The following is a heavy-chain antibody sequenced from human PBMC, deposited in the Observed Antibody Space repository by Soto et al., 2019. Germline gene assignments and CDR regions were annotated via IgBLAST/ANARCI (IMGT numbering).Heavy chain of an antibody. Sequence: QVRLQHWGAGLLKPSETLSRTCAVYGGSLSGYSWSWIRQPPGRGLEWIGEINHSGSTNYNPSLKRRVTISVDTPKNQFSLNLTSVTAADTAVYYCAKGFGGRLYGPGSDAFDDWGQGILVTVSS. D-gene: IGHD3-10*01. CDR1: GGSLSGYS. V-gene: IGHV4-34*01. J-gene: IGHJ4*02. CDR2: INHSGST. CDR3: AKGFGGRLYGPGSDAFDD.